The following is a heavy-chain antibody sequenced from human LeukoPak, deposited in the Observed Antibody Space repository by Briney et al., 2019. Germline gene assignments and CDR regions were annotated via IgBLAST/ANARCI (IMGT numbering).Heavy chain of an antibody. CDR1: GGSISSGSYY. CDR2: IYTSGST. D-gene: IGHD3-10*01. V-gene: IGHV4-61*02. J-gene: IGHJ5*02. CDR3: ARYYGSGSSNWFDP. Sequence: SSQTLSLTCTVSGGSISSGSYYWSWIRQPAGKGLEWIGRIYTSGSTNYNPSLKSRVTISVDTSKNQFSLKLSSVTAADTAVYYCARYYGSGSSNWFDPWGQGTLVTVSS.